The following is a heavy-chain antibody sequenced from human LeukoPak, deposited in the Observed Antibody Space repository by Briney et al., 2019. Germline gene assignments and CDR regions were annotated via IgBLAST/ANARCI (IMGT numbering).Heavy chain of an antibody. CDR3: VRDLGRGFYGLDV. Sequence: GGSLRLSCAASGFTFSSYAMSWVRQAPGKGLEWVSAISGSGGSTYYADSVKGRFTISRENAKNSLYLQMNSLSVGDTALYYCVRDLGRGFYGLDVWGQGTTVTVSS. CDR2: ISGSGGST. J-gene: IGHJ6*02. V-gene: IGHV3-23*01. CDR1: GFTFSSYA. D-gene: IGHD2-15*01.